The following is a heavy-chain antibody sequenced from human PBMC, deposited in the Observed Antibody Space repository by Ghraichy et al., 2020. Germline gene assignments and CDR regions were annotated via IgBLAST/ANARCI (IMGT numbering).Heavy chain of an antibody. V-gene: IGHV3-23*01. CDR1: GFTFSSYA. D-gene: IGHD3-3*01. Sequence: GSLRLSCAASGFTFSSYAMSWVRQAPGKGLEWVSAISGSGGSTYYADSVKGRFTISRDNSKNTLYLQMNSLRAEDTAVYYCAKKNYDFWSGYHNFDYWGQGTLVTVSS. CDR3: AKKNYDFWSGYHNFDY. CDR2: ISGSGGST. J-gene: IGHJ4*02.